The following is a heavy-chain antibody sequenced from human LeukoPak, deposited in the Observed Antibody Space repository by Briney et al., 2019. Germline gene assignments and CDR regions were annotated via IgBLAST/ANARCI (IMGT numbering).Heavy chain of an antibody. CDR3: TKAPGEQYLVPTD. D-gene: IGHD2-2*01. CDR2: IRGSDDST. V-gene: IGHV3-23*01. CDR1: GFTFSSHA. J-gene: IGHJ4*02. Sequence: GVSLRLSCAASGFTFSSHAMSWVRQAPGKGLEWVSTIRGSDDSTYYADSVKGRFTISRDNSKNTLYLQMNSLRADDTAVYYCTKAPGEQYLVPTDWGQGTLVTVSS.